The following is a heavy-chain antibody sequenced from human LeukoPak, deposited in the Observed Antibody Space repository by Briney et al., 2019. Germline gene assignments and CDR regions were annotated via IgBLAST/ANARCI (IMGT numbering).Heavy chain of an antibody. CDR1: GGTFSSYA. J-gene: IGHJ4*02. CDR2: IITILGIA. D-gene: IGHD3-10*01. V-gene: IGHV1-69*10. CDR3: ASGAMVLLWFGREYFDY. Sequence: SVKVSCKASGGTFSSYAISWVRQAPGPGLEWMGGIITILGIAKYAQKFQGRVTITADKSTSTAYMELSSLRSEDTAVYYGASGAMVLLWFGREYFDYWGQGTLVTVSS.